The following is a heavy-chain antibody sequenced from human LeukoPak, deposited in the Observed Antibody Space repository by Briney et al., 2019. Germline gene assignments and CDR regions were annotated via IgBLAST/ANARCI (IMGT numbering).Heavy chain of an antibody. Sequence: GSSVKVSCKASGGTFSSYAISWVRQAPGQGLEWMGGIIPIFGTANYAQKFQGRATITTDESTSTAYMELSSLRSEDTAVYYCAKIVRYGFYYFDYWGQGTLVTVSS. CDR3: AKIVRYGFYYFDY. J-gene: IGHJ4*02. CDR2: IIPIFGTA. V-gene: IGHV1-69*05. CDR1: GGTFSSYA. D-gene: IGHD5-18*01.